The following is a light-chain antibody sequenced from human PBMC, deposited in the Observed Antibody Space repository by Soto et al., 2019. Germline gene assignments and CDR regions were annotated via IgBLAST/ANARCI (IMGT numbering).Light chain of an antibody. V-gene: IGLV1-44*01. CDR3: GTWDSSLSAYV. CDR2: STN. CDR1: TSNIGSKT. J-gene: IGLJ1*01. Sequence: QPVLTQPPSASGTPGQSVTISCSGSTSNIGSKTVSWYQQVPGAAPKLLIYSTNQWPSGVPDRFSGSKSGTSASLTISGLQTGDEADYYCGTWDSSLSAYVFGTGTKVTVL.